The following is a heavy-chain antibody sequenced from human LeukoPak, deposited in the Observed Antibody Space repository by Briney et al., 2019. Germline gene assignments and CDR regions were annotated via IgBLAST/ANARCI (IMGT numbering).Heavy chain of an antibody. V-gene: IGHV3-23*01. D-gene: IGHD6-6*01. CDR1: GLAFSASA. CDR2: ITDSGGDT. Sequence: GGSLRLSCAASGLAFSASAMSWVRQAPGKGLEWVSAITDSGGDTYHADSVKGRFTISRDNSKMTLYLQMNSLRVEDTAVYYCAKGSRSSRPYYFDYWGQGSLVTVSS. CDR3: AKGSRSSRPYYFDY. J-gene: IGHJ4*02.